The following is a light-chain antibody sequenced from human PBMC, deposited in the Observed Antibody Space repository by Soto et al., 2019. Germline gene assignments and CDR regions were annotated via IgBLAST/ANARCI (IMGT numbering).Light chain of an antibody. J-gene: IGLJ2*01. Sequence: QSVLTQPPFLSGAPGQSVTISCAGSSSNIGAGYHVHWYQHTPGEAPKLLIYGNTNRPAGISDRFSGSKSGTSASLAITGLQAEDEADYFCQSYDRTVTTVVFGGGTKVTVL. CDR1: SSNIGAGYH. CDR3: QSYDRTVTTVV. CDR2: GNT. V-gene: IGLV1-40*01.